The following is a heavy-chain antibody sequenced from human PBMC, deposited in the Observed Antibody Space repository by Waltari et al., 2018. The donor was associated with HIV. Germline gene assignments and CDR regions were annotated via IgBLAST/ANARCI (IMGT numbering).Heavy chain of an antibody. D-gene: IGHD6-19*01. J-gene: IGHJ4*02. Sequence: QVQLVQSGAEVKKPGASVRVSCKTSGYTFTTYALHWLRQAPGQRFEWMGWINAGIGFTKYPQTFQGRVTVTTETSASTAYMDLHGLKSEDTAIYYCARGRLGAGGGGVAVGTFDYWGQGTLVSVSS. V-gene: IGHV1-3*01. CDR3: ARGRLGAGGGGVAVGTFDY. CDR1: GYTFTTYA. CDR2: INAGIGFT.